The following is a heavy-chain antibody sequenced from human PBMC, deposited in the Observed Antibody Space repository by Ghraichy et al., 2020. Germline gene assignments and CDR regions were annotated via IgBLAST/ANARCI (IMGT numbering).Heavy chain of an antibody. J-gene: IGHJ3*01. Sequence: SVKVSCKASGGTFSSYAISWVRQAPGQGLEWMGGIIPILGIANYAQKFQGRVTITADKSTSTAYMELSSLRSEDTAVYYCASGGRYCSRTSYYPTWGQGTMVTVSS. CDR1: GGTFSSYA. CDR2: IIPILGIA. V-gene: IGHV1-69*10. D-gene: IGHD2-2*01. CDR3: ASGGRYCSRTSYYPT.